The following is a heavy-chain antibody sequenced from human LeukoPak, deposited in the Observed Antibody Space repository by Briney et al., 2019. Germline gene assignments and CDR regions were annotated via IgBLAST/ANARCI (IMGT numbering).Heavy chain of an antibody. D-gene: IGHD6-19*01. CDR2: MYYSGST. CDR1: GGFLSRYH. CDR3: ARTDIAVAGRPRDYYYYGMDV. Sequence: PSETLSLTCTVCGGFLSRYHWRCLRHPPGEGLVGIGYMYYSGSTNYNPSLKSRVTISVDTSKNQFSLKLSSVTAADTAVYYCARTDIAVAGRPRDYYYYGMDVWGQGTTVAVSS. V-gene: IGHV4-59*13. J-gene: IGHJ6*02.